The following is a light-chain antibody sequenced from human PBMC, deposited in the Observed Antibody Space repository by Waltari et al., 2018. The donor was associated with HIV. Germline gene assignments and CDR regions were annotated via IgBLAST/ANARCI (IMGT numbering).Light chain of an antibody. CDR1: SSNIGAGYD. V-gene: IGLV1-40*01. CDR3: QSYDSGLSAYV. Sequence: QSVLTQPPPVSGAPGQRVTISCTGSSSNIGAGYDVHWFQQLPGTAPKLLIYGNTNRPSGVPDRFSDSKSGTSASLAITGLQAEDEGDYYCQSYDSGLSAYVFGTGTKVTVL. CDR2: GNT. J-gene: IGLJ1*01.